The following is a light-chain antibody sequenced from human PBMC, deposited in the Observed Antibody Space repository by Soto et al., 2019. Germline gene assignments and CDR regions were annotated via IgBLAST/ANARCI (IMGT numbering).Light chain of an antibody. CDR3: QQYYSTPLT. CDR2: WAS. V-gene: IGKV4-1*01. CDR1: QSVLYSSNNKNY. J-gene: IGKJ3*01. Sequence: DIVMTQPPDSLAVSLGGRATINCKSSQSVLYSSNNKNYLAWYQQKPGQPPKLLIYWASTRESGVPDRFSGSGCGTDFTLTISSLQAEDVAVYYCQQYYSTPLTFGPGTKVDIK.